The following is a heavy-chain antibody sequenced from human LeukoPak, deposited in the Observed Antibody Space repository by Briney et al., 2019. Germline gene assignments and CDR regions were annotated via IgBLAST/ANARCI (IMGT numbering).Heavy chain of an antibody. CDR2: IYHSGST. Sequence: SETLSLTCAVSGGSISSGGYSWSWIRQPPGKGLEWIGYIYHSGSTYHNPSLKSRVTISVDRSKNQFSLKLSSVTAADTAVYYCARVPIDEYYFDYWGQGTLVTVSS. CDR3: ARVPIDEYYFDY. CDR1: GGSISSGGYS. D-gene: IGHD2/OR15-2a*01. V-gene: IGHV4-30-2*01. J-gene: IGHJ4*02.